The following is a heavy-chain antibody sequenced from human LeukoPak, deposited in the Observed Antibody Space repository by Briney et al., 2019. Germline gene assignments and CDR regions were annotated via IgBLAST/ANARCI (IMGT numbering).Heavy chain of an antibody. D-gene: IGHD6-13*01. J-gene: IGHJ4*02. CDR2: IDPNSGGT. Sequence: ASVKVSCKASGYTFTSYYMHLVRQAPGQGLEWMGWIDPNSGGTNSAQKFQGRVTTTRDTSVGTAYMELSRLTSDDTAVYYCARSAGYSPSDIDYWGQGTLVTVSS. CDR3: ARSAGYSPSDIDY. V-gene: IGHV1-2*02. CDR1: GYTFTSYY.